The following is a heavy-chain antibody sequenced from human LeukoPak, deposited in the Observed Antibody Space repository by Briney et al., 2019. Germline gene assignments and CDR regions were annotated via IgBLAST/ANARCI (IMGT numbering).Heavy chain of an antibody. CDR3: AKDFRGSSTAFDI. CDR1: GFTFDDYA. J-gene: IGHJ3*02. D-gene: IGHD2-2*01. Sequence: PGGSLRLSCAASGFTFDDYAMHWVRQAPGKGLEGVSGISWNSGSIGYADSVKGRFTISRDNAKNSLHLQMNNLRAEDMALYYCAKDFRGSSTAFDIWGQGTMVTVSS. V-gene: IGHV3-9*03. CDR2: ISWNSGSI.